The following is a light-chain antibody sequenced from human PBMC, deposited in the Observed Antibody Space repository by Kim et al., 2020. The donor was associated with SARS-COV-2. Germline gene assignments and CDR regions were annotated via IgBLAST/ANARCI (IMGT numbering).Light chain of an antibody. CDR2: SAS. J-gene: IGKJ2*01. V-gene: IGKV1-16*02. CDR3: QEYVTYPYT. Sequence: SASVGDSVTITCRASQGISIHLAWFQQRPEKAPKTLVYSASTLESGVPSKFSGSGSGTDLTLTINSLQPEDSATYYCQEYVTYPYTFGQGTKLEI. CDR1: QGISIH.